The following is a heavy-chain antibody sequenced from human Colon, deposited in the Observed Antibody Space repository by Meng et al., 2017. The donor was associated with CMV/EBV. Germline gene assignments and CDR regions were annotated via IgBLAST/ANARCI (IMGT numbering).Heavy chain of an antibody. Sequence: GGSLRLSCTAPGFSLRASAMFWVSQPPGKGLEWVAVISDDGSNKYYPDSVKGRFTVSRDNPDNTIYLQLDSLRPEDTALYYCARSKSEVLTDWGQGTLVTVSS. CDR2: ISDDGSNK. J-gene: IGHJ4*02. CDR1: GFSLRASA. CDR3: ARSKSEVLTD. D-gene: IGHD3-22*01. V-gene: IGHV3-30*04.